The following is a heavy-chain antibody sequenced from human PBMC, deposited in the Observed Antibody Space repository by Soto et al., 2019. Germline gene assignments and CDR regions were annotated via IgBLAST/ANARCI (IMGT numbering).Heavy chain of an antibody. CDR3: AKKVNSGSGSQYFDY. CDR2: FRSSGDDGTT. V-gene: IGHV3-23*01. Sequence: EVQLLESGGGLVQPGGSLRLSCAASGFTFSSYSMRWVRKAPGKGLEWVSGFRSSGDDGTTYYADSVKGRFTISRDNSNNTLFLQMKSLRAEYTAIYYCAKKVNSGSGSQYFDYWGQGTLVTVSS. D-gene: IGHD3-10*01. CDR1: GFTFSSYS. J-gene: IGHJ4*02.